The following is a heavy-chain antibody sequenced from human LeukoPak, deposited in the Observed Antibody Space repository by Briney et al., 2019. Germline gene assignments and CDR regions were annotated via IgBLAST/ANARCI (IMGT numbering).Heavy chain of an antibody. V-gene: IGHV3-23*01. J-gene: IGHJ4*02. CDR1: GFTFSSYA. D-gene: IGHD3-22*01. CDR2: ISGSGGNT. CDR3: AKDGLYYDSSGYLFDY. Sequence: GGSLRLSCAASGFTFSSYAMSWVRQAPGKGLEWVSAISGSGGNTYYADSVKGRFTISRDNSKNTLYLQMNSLRAEDTAVYYCAKDGLYYDSSGYLFDYWGQGTLVTVSS.